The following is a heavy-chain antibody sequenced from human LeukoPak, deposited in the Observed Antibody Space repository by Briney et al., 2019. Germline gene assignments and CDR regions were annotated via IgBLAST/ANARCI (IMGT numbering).Heavy chain of an antibody. D-gene: IGHD3-22*01. CDR2: FDPEDGET. J-gene: IGHJ6*02. CDR1: GYTLTELS. CDR3: ATVYYYDSSGQNRKDYYYGMDV. V-gene: IGHV1-24*01. Sequence: ASVKVSCKVSGYTLTELSMHWVRLAPGKGLEWMGGFDPEDGETIYAQKFQGRVTMTEDTSTDTAYMELSSLRSEDTAVYYCATVYYYDSSGQNRKDYYYGMDVWGQGTTVTVSS.